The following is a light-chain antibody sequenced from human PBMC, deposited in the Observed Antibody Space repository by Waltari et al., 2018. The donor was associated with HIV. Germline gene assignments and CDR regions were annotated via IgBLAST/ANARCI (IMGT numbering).Light chain of an antibody. CDR3: CSYAGSKTYV. Sequence: QSALTQTRSVSGSPGQSVTISCTGTSSDVGGYNYVYWYQQHPGKAPKLIIYDVTKRPAGVPDRFTGSKSGDTASLTMSGLHAEDEADYYCCSYAGSKTYVFGTGTKVTVL. CDR1: SSDVGGYNY. V-gene: IGLV2-11*01. CDR2: DVT. J-gene: IGLJ1*01.